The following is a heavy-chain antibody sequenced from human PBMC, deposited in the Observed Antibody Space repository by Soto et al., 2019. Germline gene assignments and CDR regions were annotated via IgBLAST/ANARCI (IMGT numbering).Heavy chain of an antibody. Sequence: GGSLRLSCAASGFTFSSYDMHWVRQASGKGLEWVAVIPSDGSNEHYADSVKGRFTIARDNSRSTLYLQVNSLRTDDSAVYYCGRGRGDSAGNGYYGMAVWGQGGTVTVSS. V-gene: IGHV3-30*03. CDR2: IPSDGSNE. J-gene: IGHJ6*02. CDR1: GFTFSSYD. D-gene: IGHD3-10*01. CDR3: GRGRGDSAGNGYYGMAV.